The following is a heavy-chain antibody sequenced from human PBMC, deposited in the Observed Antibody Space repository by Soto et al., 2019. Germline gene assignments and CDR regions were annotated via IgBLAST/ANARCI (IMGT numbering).Heavy chain of an antibody. D-gene: IGHD3-16*01. Sequence: EVQLVESGGGLVQPGGSLRLSCAASGFTFSSYWMSWVRQAPGTGLEWVANIKEDGSEKNYVDSVKGRFTISRDNAKNSLDVQMNSLRAEDTAVYYCARDAVMITFWGPPGYWGQGTLVTVSS. J-gene: IGHJ4*02. V-gene: IGHV3-7*04. CDR1: GFTFSSYW. CDR2: IKEDGSEK. CDR3: ARDAVMITFWGPPGY.